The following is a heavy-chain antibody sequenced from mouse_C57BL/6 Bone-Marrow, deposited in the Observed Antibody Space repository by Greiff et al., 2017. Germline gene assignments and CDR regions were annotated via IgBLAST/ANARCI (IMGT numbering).Heavy chain of an antibody. Sequence: EVKLVESGGGLVQPGGSLKLSCAASGFTFSDYYMYWVRQTPEKRLEWVAYISNGGGSTYYPDTVKGRFTLSRDNAKNTLYLQMSRLKSEDTAMYYCARNYYGSSWGDYWGQGTSVTVSS. D-gene: IGHD1-1*01. J-gene: IGHJ4*01. V-gene: IGHV5-12*01. CDR1: GFTFSDYY. CDR3: ARNYYGSSWGDY. CDR2: ISNGGGST.